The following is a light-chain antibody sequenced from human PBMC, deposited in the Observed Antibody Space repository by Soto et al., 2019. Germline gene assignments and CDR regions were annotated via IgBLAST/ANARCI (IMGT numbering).Light chain of an antibody. CDR1: QSISNW. V-gene: IGKV1-39*01. CDR3: QQSYSTPRT. J-gene: IGKJ1*01. CDR2: AAS. Sequence: IQMTQSPSSLSSSVGDRVTITVLASQSISNWFTWYQQKPGKAPKLLIYAASSLQSGVPSRFSGSGSGTDFTLTISSLQPEDFATYYCQQSYSTPRTFGQGTKVDIK.